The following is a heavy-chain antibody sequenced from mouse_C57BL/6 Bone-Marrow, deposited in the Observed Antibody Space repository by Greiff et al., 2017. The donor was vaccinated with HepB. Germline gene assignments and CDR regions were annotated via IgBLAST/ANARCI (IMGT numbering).Heavy chain of an antibody. V-gene: IGHV5-6*01. CDR2: ISSGGSYT. Sequence: EVQGVESGGDLVKPGGSLKLSCAASGFTFSSYGMSWVRQTPDKRLEWVATISSGGSYTYYPDSVKGRFTISRDNAKNTLYLQMSSLKSEDTAMYYCARQITTVVATGAMDYWGQGTSVTVSS. CDR3: ARQITTVVATGAMDY. J-gene: IGHJ4*01. CDR1: GFTFSSYG. D-gene: IGHD1-1*01.